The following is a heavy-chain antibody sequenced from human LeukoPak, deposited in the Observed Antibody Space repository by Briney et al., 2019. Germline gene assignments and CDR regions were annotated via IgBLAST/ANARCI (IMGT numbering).Heavy chain of an antibody. V-gene: IGHV4-34*01. D-gene: IGHD2-2*01. CDR3: ARVGRLSTSLNYYMDV. CDR2: INHSGST. CDR1: GGSFSGYY. Sequence: KPSETLSLTCAVYGGSFSGYYWSWIRQPPGKGLEWIGEINHSGSTNYNPSLKSRVTISVDTSKNQFSLKLSPVTAADTAVYYCARVGRLSTSLNYYMDVWGKGTTVTVSS. J-gene: IGHJ6*03.